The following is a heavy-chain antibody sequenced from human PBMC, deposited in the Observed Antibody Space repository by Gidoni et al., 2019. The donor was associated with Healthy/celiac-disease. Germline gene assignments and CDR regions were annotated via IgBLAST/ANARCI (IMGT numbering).Heavy chain of an antibody. J-gene: IGHJ4*02. CDR3: ARERQLVLDY. V-gene: IGHV3-30*19. Sequence: QVQLVASAGGVVQPGRSLRLSCAASGFTFSSYDMHWVRQAPGKGLEWVALISYDGSNKYYADSVKGRFTIFRDNSKNTLYLQMNSLRAEDTAVYYCARERQLVLDYWGQGTLVTVSS. CDR2: ISYDGSNK. D-gene: IGHD6-13*01. CDR1: GFTFSSYD.